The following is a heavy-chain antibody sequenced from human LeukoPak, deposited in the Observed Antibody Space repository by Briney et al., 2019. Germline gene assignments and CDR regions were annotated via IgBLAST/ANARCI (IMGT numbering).Heavy chain of an antibody. V-gene: IGHV1-18*01. Sequence: ASVKFSCKASGYTFTSYGISWVRQAPGQGLEWMGWISAYNGNTNYAQKLQGRVTMTTDTSTSTAYMELRSLRSDDTAVYYCARADYGDYLYYFDYWGQGTLVTVSS. CDR3: ARADYGDYLYYFDY. J-gene: IGHJ4*02. CDR1: GYTFTSYG. D-gene: IGHD4-17*01. CDR2: ISAYNGNT.